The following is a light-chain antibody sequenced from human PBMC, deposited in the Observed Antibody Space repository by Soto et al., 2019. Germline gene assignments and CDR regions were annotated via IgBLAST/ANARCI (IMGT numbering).Light chain of an antibody. Sequence: EIVLTQSPGILYLSPGDRATLSCRASQSVSSSYLAWYQQKPGQAPRLLIYGASSRATGIPDRFSGSGSGTDFTLTISRLEPEDFAVYYCQQYGSSSWTFGQGTKVDIK. V-gene: IGKV3-20*01. CDR2: GAS. CDR1: QSVSSSY. CDR3: QQYGSSSWT. J-gene: IGKJ1*01.